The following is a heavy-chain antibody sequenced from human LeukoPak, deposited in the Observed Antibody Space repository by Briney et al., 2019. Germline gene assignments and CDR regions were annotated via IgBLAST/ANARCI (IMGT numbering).Heavy chain of an antibody. V-gene: IGHV1-69*04. CDR2: IIPILGIA. CDR1: GGTFSSYA. CDR3: AASFMVMFGGLMVPDAFDI. Sequence: GASVKVSCKASGGTFSSYAISWVRQAPGQGLGWMGRIIPILGIANYAQKFQGRVTITADKSTSTAYMELGSLRSEDTAVYYCAASFMVMFGGLMVPDAFDIWGQGTLVTVSS. J-gene: IGHJ3*02. D-gene: IGHD3-16*02.